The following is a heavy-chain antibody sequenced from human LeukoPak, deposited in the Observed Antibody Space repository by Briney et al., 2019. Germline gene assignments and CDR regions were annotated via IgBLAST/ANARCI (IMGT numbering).Heavy chain of an antibody. J-gene: IGHJ4*02. CDR3: ARGPHLIVVVPAAPY. CDR2: INPNSGGT. D-gene: IGHD2-2*01. CDR1: GYTFTGYY. Sequence: ASVKVSCTASGYTFTGYYMHWVRQAPGQGLEWMGWINPNSGGTNYAQKFQGRVTMTRDTSISTAYMELSRLRSDDTAVYYCARGPHLIVVVPAAPYWGQGTLVTVSS. V-gene: IGHV1-2*02.